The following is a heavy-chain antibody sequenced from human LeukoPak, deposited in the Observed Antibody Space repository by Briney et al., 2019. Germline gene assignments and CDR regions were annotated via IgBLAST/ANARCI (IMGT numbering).Heavy chain of an antibody. J-gene: IGHJ6*04. V-gene: IGHV3-21*01. CDR1: GFTFSSYG. D-gene: IGHD3-10*02. Sequence: IPGGSLRLSCAASGFTFSSYGMNWVRQAPGKGLEWVSFISSSSSYINYADSVKGRFTISRDNAKKSLYLQMNSLRAEDTAVYYCAELGITMIGGVWGKGTTVTISS. CDR3: AELGITMIGGV. CDR2: ISSSSSYI.